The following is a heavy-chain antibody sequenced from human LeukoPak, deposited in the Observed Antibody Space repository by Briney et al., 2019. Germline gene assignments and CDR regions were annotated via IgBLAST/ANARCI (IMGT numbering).Heavy chain of an antibody. D-gene: IGHD2-21*01. CDR1: GYSISSGFY. V-gene: IGHV4-38-2*02. Sequence: PSETLSLTCTVSGYSISSGFYWGWIRQPPGKGLEWIGIIHHSGNTYYNPSLKSRLTISADTSKNQFSLKLSSVTAADTAVYYCARGVVIAPQTFDYWGQGTLVTVSS. CDR3: ARGVVIAPQTFDY. J-gene: IGHJ4*02. CDR2: IHHSGNT.